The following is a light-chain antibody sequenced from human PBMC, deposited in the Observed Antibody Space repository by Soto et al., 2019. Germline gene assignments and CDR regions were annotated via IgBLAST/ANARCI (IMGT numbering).Light chain of an antibody. CDR1: NSDVGTHNF. CDR2: EVS. Sequence: QSVLTQPASVSGSPGQSITISCTGSNSDVGTHNFVSWYQQHPGKAPKLMIYEVSNRPSGVSDRFSGSKSGNTASLTISGLQAEDEAAYYCSSYSSSSTYYVFGTGTKVTLL. J-gene: IGLJ1*01. CDR3: SSYSSSSTYYV. V-gene: IGLV2-14*01.